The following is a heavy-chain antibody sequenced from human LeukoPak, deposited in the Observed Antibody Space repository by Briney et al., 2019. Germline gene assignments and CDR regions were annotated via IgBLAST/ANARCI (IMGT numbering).Heavy chain of an antibody. Sequence: PGGSLRLSCAASGFTFSSYAMSWVRQAPARGLEWVSSLRGDGETFYADSVKGRFTLSRDHSRNTVYLHLNNLRVEDTAVYYCAKVSWVSSAVAVLWGQGTVVTVS. D-gene: IGHD3-16*01. CDR1: GFTFSSYA. CDR2: LRGDGET. V-gene: IGHV3-23*01. CDR3: AKVSWVSSAVAVL. J-gene: IGHJ1*01.